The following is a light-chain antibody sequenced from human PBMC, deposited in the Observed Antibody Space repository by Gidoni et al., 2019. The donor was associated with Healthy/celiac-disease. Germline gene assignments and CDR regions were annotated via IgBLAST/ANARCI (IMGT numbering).Light chain of an antibody. CDR2: AAS. CDR3: QQLNSYPGT. Sequence: IQLTQSPSSLSASVGDRVTITCRASQGISSYLAWYQQKPGKAPKLLIYAASTLRSGVPSRFSGSGSGTDFTLTISSLQPEDFATYYCQQLNSYPGTFGPGTKVDIK. CDR1: QGISSY. V-gene: IGKV1-9*01. J-gene: IGKJ3*01.